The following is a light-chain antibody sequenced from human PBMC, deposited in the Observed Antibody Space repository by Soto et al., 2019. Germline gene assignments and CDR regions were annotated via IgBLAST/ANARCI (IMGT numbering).Light chain of an antibody. Sequence: QSVLTQPPSVSAAPGQKVTISCSGSSSNIGNNYVSWYQQLPGTAPKLLIYDNNKRPSGIPDRFSGSKSGTSATLGITGLQTGDGADYYCGTWDSSLSALFGGGTKLTVL. CDR3: GTWDSSLSAL. J-gene: IGLJ2*01. CDR1: SSNIGNNY. V-gene: IGLV1-51*01. CDR2: DNN.